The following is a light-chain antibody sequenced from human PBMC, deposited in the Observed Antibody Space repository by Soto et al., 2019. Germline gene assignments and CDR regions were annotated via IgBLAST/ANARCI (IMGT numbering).Light chain of an antibody. Sequence: SYELPQPPSVSVAPGQTARLTCGGNNIGSKSVHWYQQKPGQAPVLVVYDDSDRPSGIPERFSGSNSGNTATLTISRVEAGDEADYYGQVWDSSSDHVVFGGGTKVTVL. CDR1: NIGSKS. J-gene: IGLJ2*01. V-gene: IGLV3-21*02. CDR2: DDS. CDR3: QVWDSSSDHVV.